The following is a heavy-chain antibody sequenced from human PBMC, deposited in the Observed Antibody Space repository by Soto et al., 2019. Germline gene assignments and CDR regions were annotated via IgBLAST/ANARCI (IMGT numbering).Heavy chain of an antibody. J-gene: IGHJ4*02. V-gene: IGHV1-18*01. CDR3: ARDRGYCANGVCFRYDY. CDR1: GYTFTSYD. CDR2: VSAYNGDT. Sequence: ASVKVSCKASGYTFTSYDINWVRQATGQGLEWMGWVSAYNGDTNYAQNFQGRVTMTTDTSTSTAYMDLRSLRSDDTATYYCARDRGYCANGVCFRYDYWGQGTLVTVSS. D-gene: IGHD2-8*01.